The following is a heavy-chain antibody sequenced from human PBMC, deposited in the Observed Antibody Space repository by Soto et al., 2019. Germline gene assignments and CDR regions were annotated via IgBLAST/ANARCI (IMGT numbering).Heavy chain of an antibody. J-gene: IGHJ4*02. CDR2: IYYSGST. CDR3: ARARGGLYSSSSVDYFDY. CDR1: GGSISSYY. V-gene: IGHV4-59*01. Sequence: QVQLQESGPGLVKPSETLSLTCTVSGGSISSYYWSWIRQPPGKGLEWIGYIYYSGSTNYNPSLKSRVTISVDTSKNQLSLKLSSVTAADTAVYYWARARGGLYSSSSVDYFDYWGQGTLVTVSS. D-gene: IGHD6-6*01.